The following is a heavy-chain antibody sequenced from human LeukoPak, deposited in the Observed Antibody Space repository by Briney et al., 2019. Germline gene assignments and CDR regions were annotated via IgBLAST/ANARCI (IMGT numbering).Heavy chain of an antibody. CDR3: ARAYYPYNWFDP. Sequence: SETLSLTCTVSGGSISSYYWGWIRQPPGKGLEWIGSIYYSGSTNYNPSLKSRVTISVDTSKNQFSLKLSSVTAADTAVYYCARAYYPYNWFDPWGQGTLVTVSS. D-gene: IGHD2-21*01. CDR2: IYYSGST. CDR1: GGSISSYY. V-gene: IGHV4-59*08. J-gene: IGHJ5*02.